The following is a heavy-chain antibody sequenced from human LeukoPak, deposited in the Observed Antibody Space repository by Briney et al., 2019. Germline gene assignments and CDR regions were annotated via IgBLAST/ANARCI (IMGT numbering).Heavy chain of an antibody. V-gene: IGHV3-23*01. CDR2: ISGSGGST. Sequence: GGSLRLSCAASGFTFSSYAMSWVRQAPGKGLEWVSAISGSGGSTYYADSVKGRFTISRDNSKNTLYLQMNSLRAEDTAVYYCARGNLGYCSSTSCYTGGDYFDYWGQGTLVTVSS. CDR3: ARGNLGYCSSTSCYTGGDYFDY. D-gene: IGHD2-2*02. CDR1: GFTFSSYA. J-gene: IGHJ4*02.